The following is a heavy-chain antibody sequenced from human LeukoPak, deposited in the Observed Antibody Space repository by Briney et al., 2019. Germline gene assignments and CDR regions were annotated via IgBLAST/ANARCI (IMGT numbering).Heavy chain of an antibody. Sequence: SETLPLTCTVSGGSISSGDYYWSWIRQPPGKGLEWIGFIHYSGSTYYNPSLKSRVIISVDTSKNQFSLKVSSVTAADTAVYSCARAKAVTTSYFDLWGRGTLVTVSS. D-gene: IGHD4-17*01. CDR2: IHYSGST. CDR3: ARAKAVTTSYFDL. CDR1: GGSISSGDYY. V-gene: IGHV4-30-4*01. J-gene: IGHJ2*01.